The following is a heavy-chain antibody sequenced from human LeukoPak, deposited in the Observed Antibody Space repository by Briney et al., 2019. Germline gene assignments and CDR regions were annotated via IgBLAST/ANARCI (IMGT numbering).Heavy chain of an antibody. V-gene: IGHV1-24*01. D-gene: IGHD3-9*01. Sequence: ASVKVSCKVSGYTLTELSMHWVRQAPGKGLEWMGGFDPEDGETIYAQKFQGRVTMTEDTSTDTAYMELSSLRSEDTAVYYRATDRVHIRQTGYYFDYWGQGTLVTVSS. CDR2: FDPEDGET. CDR1: GYTLTELS. CDR3: ATDRVHIRQTGYYFDY. J-gene: IGHJ4*02.